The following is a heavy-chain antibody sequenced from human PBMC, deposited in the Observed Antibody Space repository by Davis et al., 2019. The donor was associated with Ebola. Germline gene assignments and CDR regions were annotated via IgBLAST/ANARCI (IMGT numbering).Heavy chain of an antibody. V-gene: IGHV3-9*01. Sequence: SLKISCVTSGFSFDEYVMHWVRQRPGKGLEWVSGINWNSGRIGYADSVKGRFTVSRDNSKNSLYLQMNSLRTEDTALYYCAKDLGDYWGQGTLVTVSS. CDR2: INWNSGRI. CDR1: GFSFDEYV. D-gene: IGHD3-16*01. CDR3: AKDLGDY. J-gene: IGHJ4*02.